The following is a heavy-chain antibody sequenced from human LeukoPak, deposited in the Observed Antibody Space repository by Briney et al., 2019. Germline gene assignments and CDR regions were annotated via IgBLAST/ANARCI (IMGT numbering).Heavy chain of an antibody. Sequence: SETLSLTCAVYGGSFSGYYWSWIRQPPGKGLEWIGEINHSGSTNYNPSLKSRVTISVDTSKNQFSLKLSSVTAADTAVYYCARGVAYSLDSLNYYGMDVWAQGTTVTVSS. J-gene: IGHJ6*02. CDR1: GGSFSGYY. D-gene: IGHD5-18*01. CDR3: ARGVAYSLDSLNYYGMDV. CDR2: INHSGST. V-gene: IGHV4-34*01.